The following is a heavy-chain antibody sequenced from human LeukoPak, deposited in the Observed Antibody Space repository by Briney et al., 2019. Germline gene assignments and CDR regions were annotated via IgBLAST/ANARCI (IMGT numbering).Heavy chain of an antibody. V-gene: IGHV3-11*01. D-gene: IGHD6-13*01. CDR3: ARGSSSWYEVVWTPDY. CDR2: ISSSGSTI. CDR1: GFTFSDYY. J-gene: IGHJ4*02. Sequence: PGGSLRLSCAASGFTFSDYYMSWIRQAPGKGLEWVSYISSSGSTIYYADSVKGRFTISRDNAKNSLYLQMDCLRAEDTAVYYCARGSSSWYEVVWTPDYWGQGALVTVSS.